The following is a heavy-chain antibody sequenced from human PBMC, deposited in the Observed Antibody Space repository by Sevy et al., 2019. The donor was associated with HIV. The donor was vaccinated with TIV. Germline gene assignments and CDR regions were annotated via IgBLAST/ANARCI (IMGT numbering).Heavy chain of an antibody. CDR1: GFTFSNYG. V-gene: IGHV3-30*18. CDR3: AKDISGASSSWSFDY. CDR2: ISHDGSNK. Sequence: GGSLLSCEASGFTFSNYGMHWVRQAPGKGLEWVAIISHDGSNKYYADSVKGRFTISRDNSKHSLYLQMNSLRPEDKGVYYCAKDISGASSSWSFDYWGQGTLVTVSS. D-gene: IGHD6-19*01. J-gene: IGHJ4*02.